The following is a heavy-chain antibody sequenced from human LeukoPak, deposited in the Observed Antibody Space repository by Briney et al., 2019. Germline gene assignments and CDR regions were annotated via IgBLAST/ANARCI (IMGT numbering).Heavy chain of an antibody. V-gene: IGHV3-9*03. CDR1: GFTFDDYA. D-gene: IGHD6-19*01. CDR3: AKARHSGWYYFDY. CDR2: ISWNSGSI. Sequence: PGGSLRLSCAASGFTFDDYAMHWVRQAPGKGLEWVSDISWNSGSIGYADSVKGRFTISRDNAKNSLYLQMNSLRAEDMALYYCAKARHSGWYYFDYWGQGTLVTVSS. J-gene: IGHJ4*02.